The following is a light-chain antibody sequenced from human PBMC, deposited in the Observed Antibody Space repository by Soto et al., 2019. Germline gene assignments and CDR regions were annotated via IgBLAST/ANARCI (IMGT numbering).Light chain of an antibody. CDR3: QQYGNSFVG. CDR1: QSVSSTY. CDR2: GAS. V-gene: IGKV3-20*01. J-gene: IGKJ1*01. Sequence: EILMTQSPSILSVSPGERSGLSCRSSQSVSSTYLAWYQHKPGQAPRLLIYGASSRATGIPDRFSGSGSGTDFTLIISRLEPEDFAVYYCQQYGNSFVGFGQGTKVDNK.